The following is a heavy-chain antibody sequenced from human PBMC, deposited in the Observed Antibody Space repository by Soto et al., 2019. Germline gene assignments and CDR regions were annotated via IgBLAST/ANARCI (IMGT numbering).Heavy chain of an antibody. J-gene: IGHJ5*02. CDR3: ARDHGEPGNYDSHL. D-gene: IGHD3-3*01. V-gene: IGHV1-69*13. Sequence: GASVKVSCKASGGTFSSYAISWVRQAPGQGLEWMGGIIPIFGTANYAQKFQGRVTITADESTSTAYMELSSLRSEDTAVYYCARDHGEPGNYDSHLWGQGTLVTVSS. CDR1: GGTFSSYA. CDR2: IIPIFGTA.